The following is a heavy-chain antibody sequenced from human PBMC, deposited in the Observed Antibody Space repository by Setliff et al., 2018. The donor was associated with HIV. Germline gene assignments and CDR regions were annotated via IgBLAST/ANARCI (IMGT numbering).Heavy chain of an antibody. CDR3: AKADYCSGGSCNSRRSIDY. CDR1: GYSFTSYY. D-gene: IGHD2-15*01. J-gene: IGHJ4*02. V-gene: IGHV1-46*01. CDR2: INPLGGNT. Sequence: ASVKVSCKASGYSFTSYYVHWVRQAPGQGLEWMGIINPLGGNTNYYAQKFQGRVTMTRDTSTSTIYMELSSLRSEDTAVYYCAKADYCSGGSCNSRRSIDYWGQGTLVTVSS.